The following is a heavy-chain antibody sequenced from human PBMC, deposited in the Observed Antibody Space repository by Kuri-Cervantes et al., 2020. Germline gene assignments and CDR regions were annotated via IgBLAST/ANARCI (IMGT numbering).Heavy chain of an antibody. CDR2: IYTSGST. D-gene: IGHD3-22*01. J-gene: IGHJ6*02. V-gene: IGHV4-4*07. Sequence: ESLKISCTVSGGSISSYYWSWIRQPAGKGLEWIGRIYTSGSTNYNPSLKSRVTISVDTSKNQFSLKLSSVTAADTAVYYCARGYDSSGYYYKSPWSSYYGMDVWGQGTTVTVSS. CDR1: GGSISSYY. CDR3: ARGYDSSGYYYKSPWSSYYGMDV.